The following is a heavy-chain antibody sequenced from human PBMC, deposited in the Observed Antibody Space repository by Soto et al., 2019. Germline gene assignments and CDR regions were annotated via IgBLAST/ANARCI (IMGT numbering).Heavy chain of an antibody. CDR2: MSPKSGNT. J-gene: IGHJ4*02. Sequence: QVQLVQSGAEVKKPGASVKVSCKTSGYTFTNHDINWVRQATGQGLEWMGWMSPKSGNTGFAQKFQGRVTLTANTAISTAYMELSSLTSEDTAVYYCARGDDFWSGRLDSWGQGTLVTASS. CDR3: ARGDDFWSGRLDS. D-gene: IGHD3-3*01. CDR1: GYTFTNHD. V-gene: IGHV1-8*01.